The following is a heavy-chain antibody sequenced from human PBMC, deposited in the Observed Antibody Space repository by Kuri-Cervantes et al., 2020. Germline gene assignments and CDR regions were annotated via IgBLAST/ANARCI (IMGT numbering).Heavy chain of an antibody. J-gene: IGHJ3*02. CDR2: ISYGGSNK. Sequence: GGSLRLSCAASGFTFSSYGMHWVRQAPGKGLEWVAVISYGGSNKYYADSVKGRFTISRDNSKNTLYLQMNSLRAEDTAVYYCAKDSYGGIHPDAFDIWGQGTMVTVSS. CDR1: GFTFSSYG. D-gene: IGHD4-23*01. V-gene: IGHV3-30*18. CDR3: AKDSYGGIHPDAFDI.